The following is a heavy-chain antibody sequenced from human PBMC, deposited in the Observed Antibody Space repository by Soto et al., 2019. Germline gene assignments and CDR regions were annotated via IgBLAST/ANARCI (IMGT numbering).Heavy chain of an antibody. V-gene: IGHV3-23*01. CDR1: GFIFGNYM. CDR2: IRDSGDST. D-gene: IGHD2-15*01. CDR3: APDVYCSGGSCHYAAFDI. J-gene: IGHJ3*02. Sequence: EVQLLESGGGLVQPGESLRLSCAVSGFIFGNYMMTWVRQAPGKGLEWVSTIRDSGDSTYYADSVKGRFTISRDNFKNTLYLQMDSLGAEDTAVYYCAPDVYCSGGSCHYAAFDIRGQGAMVTVSS.